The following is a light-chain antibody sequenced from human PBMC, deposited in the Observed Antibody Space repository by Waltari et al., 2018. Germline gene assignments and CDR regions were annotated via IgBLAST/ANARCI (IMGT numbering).Light chain of an antibody. CDR1: PSVSTY. V-gene: IGKV3-11*01. CDR2: DAS. J-gene: IGKJ4*01. CDR3: QHRFNWPLT. Sequence: EIVLTQSPATLSLSPGDGATLSCRASPSVSTYLAWYQEKPGQAPRLLIYDASNRATGIPARFSGSGSGTDFTLTISGLEPEDSAVYYCQHRFNWPLTFGGGTKV.